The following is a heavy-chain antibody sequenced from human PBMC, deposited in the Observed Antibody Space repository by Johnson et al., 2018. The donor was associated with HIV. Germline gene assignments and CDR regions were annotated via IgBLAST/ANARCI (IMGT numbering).Heavy chain of an antibody. V-gene: IGHV3-11*04. CDR2: ISGSGFDT. J-gene: IGHJ3*01. CDR3: ARAPYNWNLGLFDAFDV. Sequence: QVQLVESGGDLIKPGGSLRLSCAVSNFTFKDFYMSWIRQAPGKGLEWLSYISGSGFDTYYADSVKGRFTISRDNAKNSLFLQMNGLRAEDTAVYYCARAPYNWNLGLFDAFDVGGQGTKVTVSA. CDR1: NFTFKDFY. D-gene: IGHD1-7*01.